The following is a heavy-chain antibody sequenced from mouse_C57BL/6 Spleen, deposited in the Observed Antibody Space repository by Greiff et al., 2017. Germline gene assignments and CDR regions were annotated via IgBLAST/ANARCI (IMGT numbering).Heavy chain of an antibody. CDR3: TREIYSYAMDY. CDR1: GFTFSSYA. D-gene: IGHD2-1*01. V-gene: IGHV5-9-1*02. J-gene: IGHJ4*01. Sequence: DVMLVESGEGLVKPGGSLKLSCAASGFTFSSYAMSWVRQTPEKRLEWVAYISSGGDYIYYADTVKGRFTISRDNARNTLYLQMSSLKSEDTAMYYCTREIYSYAMDYWGQGTSVTVSS. CDR2: ISSGGDYI.